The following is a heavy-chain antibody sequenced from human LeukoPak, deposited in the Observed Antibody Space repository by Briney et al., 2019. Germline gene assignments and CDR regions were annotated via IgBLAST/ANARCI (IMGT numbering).Heavy chain of an antibody. J-gene: IGHJ4*02. CDR3: ARDRTITMIRGVITQDQFDY. V-gene: IGHV1-18*01. D-gene: IGHD3-10*01. Sequence: ASVKVSCKASGYTFADYGISWVRQAPGQGLEWMGWISAYNGNTNYAQKFQGRVTMTTDTFTSTAYMELRSLRSDDTAVYFCARDRTITMIRGVITQDQFDYWGQGTLVTVSS. CDR2: ISAYNGNT. CDR1: GYTFADYG.